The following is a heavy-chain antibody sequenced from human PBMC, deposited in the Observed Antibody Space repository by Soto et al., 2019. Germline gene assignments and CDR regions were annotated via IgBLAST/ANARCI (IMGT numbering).Heavy chain of an antibody. D-gene: IGHD1-1*01. CDR1: GFSLSTSGVG. Sequence: QITLKESGPTLVKPTQTLTLTCTFSGFSLSTSGVGVGWIRQPPGKALEWLALIYWDDDKRYSPSLKSRLTITKHTSKNQVLLTMTNMDPVDTATYYCAHRGVPPLAAYYIDYWGQGTLVTVSS. V-gene: IGHV2-5*02. J-gene: IGHJ4*02. CDR2: IYWDDDK. CDR3: AHRGVPPLAAYYIDY.